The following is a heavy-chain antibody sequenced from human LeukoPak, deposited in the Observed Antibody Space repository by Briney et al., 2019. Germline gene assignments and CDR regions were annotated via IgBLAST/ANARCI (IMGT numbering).Heavy chain of an antibody. D-gene: IGHD3-10*01. CDR2: INHSGST. V-gene: IGHV4-34*01. Sequence: SETLSLTCAVYGGSFSGYYWSWIRQPPGKGLEWIGEINHSGSTNYNPSLKSRVTISVDTSKNQFSLKLSSVTAADTAVYYCARAADYYGSGRGRAFDIWGQGTMVTASS. CDR3: ARAADYYGSGRGRAFDI. J-gene: IGHJ3*02. CDR1: GGSFSGYY.